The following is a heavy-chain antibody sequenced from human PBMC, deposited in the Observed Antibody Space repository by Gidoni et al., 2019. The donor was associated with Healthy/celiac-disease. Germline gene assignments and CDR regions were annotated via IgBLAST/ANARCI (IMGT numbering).Heavy chain of an antibody. CDR1: GGSISRGWYD. Sequence: QVQLQESGPGLVKPSQTLSLTCTVSGGSISRGWYDWGWFRQHPGKGLEWIGYIYYSGSTYYNPSLKSRVTISVDTSKNQFSLKLSSVTAADTAVYYCARGDRSSTSCYSGITGTTRGWFDPWGQGTLVTVSS. V-gene: IGHV4-31*03. D-gene: IGHD2-2*02. CDR2: IYYSGST. CDR3: ARGDRSSTSCYSGITGTTRGWFDP. J-gene: IGHJ5*02.